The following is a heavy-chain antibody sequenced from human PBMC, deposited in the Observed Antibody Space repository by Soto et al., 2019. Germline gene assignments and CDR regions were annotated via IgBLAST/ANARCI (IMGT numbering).Heavy chain of an antibody. Sequence: SATLSLTCFVSGYSISAGGYYCSWFRHHPGKGLEWIGSFYSSGSIIYNPSPRSRVSISGDTSSNQFSLSLTYVTAADTARYYCARMYSSGSGWFHPWGQGTLVTVSS. CDR2: FYSSGSI. CDR1: GYSISAGGYY. CDR3: ARMYSSGSGWFHP. J-gene: IGHJ5*02. V-gene: IGHV4-31*03. D-gene: IGHD6-19*01.